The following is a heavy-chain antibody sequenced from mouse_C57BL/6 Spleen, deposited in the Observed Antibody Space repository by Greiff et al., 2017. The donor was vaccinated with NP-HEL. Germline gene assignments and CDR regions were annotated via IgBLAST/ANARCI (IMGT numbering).Heavy chain of an antibody. CDR2: IDPANGHT. Sequence: VQLQQSVAELVRPGASVKLSCTASGFTIKNTYMHWVKRRPEQGLEWIGRIDPANGHTKYAPKFQGKATISADTSSNTAYLQRSSQTAEDTAIYYCGGGYMGNYVDYWGRGTTLTVSS. V-gene: IGHV14-3*01. J-gene: IGHJ2*01. CDR3: GGGYMGNYVDY. CDR1: GFTIKNTY. D-gene: IGHD1-1*02.